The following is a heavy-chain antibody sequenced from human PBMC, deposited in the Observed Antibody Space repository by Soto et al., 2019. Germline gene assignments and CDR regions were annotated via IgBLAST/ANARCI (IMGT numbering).Heavy chain of an antibody. J-gene: IGHJ5*02. CDR3: ARNPVLRYFDWCNWFDP. CDR2: IYYSGST. Sequence: SETLSLTCTVSGGSISTRSYYWGWIRQPPGKGLEWIGSIYYSGSTYYNPSLKSRVTISVDTSKNQFSLKLSSVTAADTAVYYCARNPVLRYFDWCNWFDPWGQGTLVTVSS. V-gene: IGHV4-39*01. CDR1: GGSISTRSYY. D-gene: IGHD3-9*01.